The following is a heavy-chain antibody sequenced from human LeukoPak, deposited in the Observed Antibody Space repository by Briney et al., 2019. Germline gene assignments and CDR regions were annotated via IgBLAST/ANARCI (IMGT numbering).Heavy chain of an antibody. J-gene: IGHJ4*02. V-gene: IGHV3-74*01. D-gene: IGHD4-23*01. CDR2: IDRDGSRI. CDR3: VRGNDYGGPHY. CDR1: GFTFSSYR. Sequence: GGSLRLSCAVSGFTFSSYRMHWVRQAPGKGLVWVSRIDRDGSRINYADSVKGRFTISRDNGKNTLFLQMNSLRAEDAAVYYCVRGNDYGGPHYWGQGTLVTVSS.